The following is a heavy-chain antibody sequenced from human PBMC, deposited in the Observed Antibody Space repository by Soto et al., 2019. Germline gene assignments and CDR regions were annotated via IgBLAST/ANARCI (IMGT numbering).Heavy chain of an antibody. V-gene: IGHV3-23*01. J-gene: IGHJ4*02. D-gene: IGHD2-2*01. CDR3: AKGRGYCTSTSCYVGSDY. CDR2: ISGSGGST. CDR1: GFTFSSYA. Sequence: EVQLLESGGGLVQPGGSLRLSCAASGFTFSSYAMSWVRQAPGKGLEWVSAISGSGGSTYYADSVKGRFTISRDNSKNTLCLQMNSLRAVETAVYYCAKGRGYCTSTSCYVGSDYWGQGTLVTVSS.